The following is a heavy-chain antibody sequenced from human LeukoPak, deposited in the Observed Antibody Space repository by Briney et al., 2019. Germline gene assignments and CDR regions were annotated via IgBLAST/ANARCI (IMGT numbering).Heavy chain of an antibody. V-gene: IGHV3-7*01. CDR1: GFTVSSYW. Sequence: GGSLRLSCAASGFTVSSYWMSWVRHPPRRGLEWVANINQDGSEKYYVDCVKGPFTVSRDNAKNSLYLQMNSLRDEDTAVYYCVCAAAGPHWTYFDYWGQGTLVTVSS. J-gene: IGHJ4*02. CDR2: INQDGSEK. CDR3: VCAAAGPHWTYFDY. D-gene: IGHD6-13*01.